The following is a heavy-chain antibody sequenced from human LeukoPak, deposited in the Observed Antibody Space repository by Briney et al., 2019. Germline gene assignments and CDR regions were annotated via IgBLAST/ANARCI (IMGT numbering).Heavy chain of an antibody. D-gene: IGHD2-2*01. CDR1: GGAFSSYA. CDR2: IIPIFGTA. Sequence: SVKVSCKASGGAFSSYAISWVRQAPGQGLEWMGGIIPIFGTANYAQKFQGRVTITADESTSTAYMELSSLRSEDTAVYYCAGGYCSSTSCLPSYWGQGTPVTVSS. V-gene: IGHV1-69*01. CDR3: AGGYCSSTSCLPSY. J-gene: IGHJ4*02.